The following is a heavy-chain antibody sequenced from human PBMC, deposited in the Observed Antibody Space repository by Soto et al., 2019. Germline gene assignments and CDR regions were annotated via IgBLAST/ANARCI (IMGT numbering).Heavy chain of an antibody. CDR1: CVPFRCYY. D-gene: IGHD1-1*01. Sequence: SETLSRTFAVYCVPFRCYYWSWIRQSPGKGLEWIGEINHSGNTNYNPSLKSRVTISVDTSKNQFSLSLSSVTAADTAVYYCARDKLEPYDDYYYYYGMDVWGQGTTVTVSS. CDR3: ARDKLEPYDDYYYYYGMDV. J-gene: IGHJ6*02. CDR2: INHSGNT. V-gene: IGHV4-34*01.